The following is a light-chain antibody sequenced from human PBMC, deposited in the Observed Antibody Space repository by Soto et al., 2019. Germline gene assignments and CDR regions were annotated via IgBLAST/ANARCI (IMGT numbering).Light chain of an antibody. CDR2: NVY. Sequence: QSALTQPASVSGSPGQSITISCTGTSSDLDGYNYVSWHQQHPGKAPKLMIYNVYDRPSGISYRFSGSKSGNTASLTISGLQGEDEADYYCSAYTVSRTYVFGTGTKVTVL. CDR1: SSDLDGYNY. CDR3: SAYTVSRTYV. V-gene: IGLV2-14*03. J-gene: IGLJ1*01.